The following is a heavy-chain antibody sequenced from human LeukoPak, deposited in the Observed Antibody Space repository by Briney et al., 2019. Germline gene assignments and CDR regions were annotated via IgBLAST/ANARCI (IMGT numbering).Heavy chain of an antibody. D-gene: IGHD6-19*01. CDR2: ISGSGGST. V-gene: IGHV3-23*01. CDR1: GFTFSSYA. CDR3: AKGYSSGWYESQDY. Sequence: GGSLRLSCAASGFTFSSYAMNWVRQAPGKGLEWVSSISGSGGSTYYADSVKGRFTISRDNSKKTLYLQMNSLRAEDTAVYYCAKGYSSGWYESQDYWGQGTLVTASS. J-gene: IGHJ4*02.